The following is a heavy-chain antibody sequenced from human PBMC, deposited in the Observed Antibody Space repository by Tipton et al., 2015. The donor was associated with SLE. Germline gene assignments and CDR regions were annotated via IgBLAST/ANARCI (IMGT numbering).Heavy chain of an antibody. V-gene: IGHV4-4*08. CDR1: GGSISSYY. Sequence: TLSLTCTVSGGSISSYYWSWIRLTSGERLEWIGYTHTGGSTNYNPSVKSRVSISVDTSKNQFSLKLTSVTAADTSVYYCASGGYYGSGSYYGGWFDPWGQGTLVTVSS. CDR3: ASGGYYGSGSYYGGWFDP. CDR2: THTGGST. D-gene: IGHD3-10*01. J-gene: IGHJ5*02.